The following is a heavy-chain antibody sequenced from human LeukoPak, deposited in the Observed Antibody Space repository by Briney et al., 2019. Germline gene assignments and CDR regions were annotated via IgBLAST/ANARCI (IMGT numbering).Heavy chain of an antibody. Sequence: ASVKVSCKASGYTFTGYYMHWVRQAPGQGLEWMGWINPNSGGTNYAQKLQGRVTMTRDTSISTAYMELSRLRSDDTAVYYCARDPAMVRGVTYNWFDPWGQGTLVTVSS. CDR3: ARDPAMVRGVTYNWFDP. V-gene: IGHV1-2*02. D-gene: IGHD3-10*01. CDR1: GYTFTGYY. CDR2: INPNSGGT. J-gene: IGHJ5*02.